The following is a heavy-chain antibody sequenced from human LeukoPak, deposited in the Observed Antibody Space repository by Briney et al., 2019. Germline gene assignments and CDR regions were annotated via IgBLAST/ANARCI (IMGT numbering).Heavy chain of an antibody. D-gene: IGHD4-17*01. CDR2: INPNSGGT. Sequence: ASVKVSCKASGYTFTGYYMHWVRQAPGQGLEWMGWINPNSGGTNYAQKFQGRVTMTRDTSISTAYMELSRLRSDDTAVYYCASFSVDGDYRYYYYGMDVWGQGTTVTVSS. V-gene: IGHV1-2*02. J-gene: IGHJ6*02. CDR1: GYTFTGYY. CDR3: ASFSVDGDYRYYYYGMDV.